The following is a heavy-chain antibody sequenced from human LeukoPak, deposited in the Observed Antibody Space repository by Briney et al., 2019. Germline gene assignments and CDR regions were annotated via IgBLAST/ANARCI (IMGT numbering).Heavy chain of an antibody. J-gene: IGHJ4*02. CDR3: ARDREYHNEFDS. V-gene: IGHV1-2*02. D-gene: IGHD2-2*01. CDR1: GCAFPGYY. CDR2: INPNRGCT. Sequence: ASVKVSFKASGCAFPGYYMHWVRQAPGQGLEWMGWINPNRGCTNYAQKFQRRVTMTRDTSLNTAYMELSMVRSDDTAVYYCARDREYHNEFDSWGQGTLVTVSS.